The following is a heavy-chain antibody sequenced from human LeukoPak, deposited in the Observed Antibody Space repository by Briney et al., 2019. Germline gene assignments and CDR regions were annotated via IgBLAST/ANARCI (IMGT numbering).Heavy chain of an antibody. J-gene: IGHJ4*02. CDR3: ARGYSSGWATY. Sequence: SGTLSLTCAVSGGSISSSNWWNWVRQPPGKGLEWIGYIYYSGSTNYNPSLKSRVTISVDTSKNQFSLKLSSVTAADTAVYYCARGYSSGWATYWGQGTLVTVSS. CDR2: IYYSGST. V-gene: IGHV4-4*02. D-gene: IGHD6-19*01. CDR1: GGSISSSNW.